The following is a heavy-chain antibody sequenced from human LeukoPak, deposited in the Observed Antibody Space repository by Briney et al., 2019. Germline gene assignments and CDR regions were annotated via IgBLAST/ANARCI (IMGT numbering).Heavy chain of an antibody. D-gene: IGHD1-26*01. J-gene: IGHJ4*02. V-gene: IGHV4-39*01. CDR1: GGSISSSSYY. CDR2: IYYSGST. Sequence: PSDTLSLTCTVSGGSISSSSYYWGWIRQPPGKGLEWIGSIYYSGSTYYNPSLKSRVTISVDTSKNQFSLKLSSVTAADTAVYYCARPNSGSYYPFDYWGQGILVTVSS. CDR3: ARPNSGSYYPFDY.